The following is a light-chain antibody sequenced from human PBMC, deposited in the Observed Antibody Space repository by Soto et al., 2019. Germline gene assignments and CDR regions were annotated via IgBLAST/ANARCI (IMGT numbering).Light chain of an antibody. Sequence: DVQLTQSPSSLSASIGDTVSISCRSSQSISSYLNWYQQKPGKAPKLLIYGASTLRSGVPSRFSGSGSGTHFALTINNLQPEDSATYFCLQDHTYPWTFGQGTKVDNK. CDR2: GAS. J-gene: IGKJ1*01. V-gene: IGKV1-9*01. CDR1: QSISSY. CDR3: LQDHTYPWT.